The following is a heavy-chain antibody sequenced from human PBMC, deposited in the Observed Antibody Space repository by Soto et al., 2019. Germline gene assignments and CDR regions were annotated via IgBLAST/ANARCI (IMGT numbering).Heavy chain of an antibody. J-gene: IGHJ3*02. CDR2: INPATGAA. CDR1: GYHVTAYY. CDR3: ARVGVVGVAGSAAFEM. D-gene: IGHD6-19*01. Sequence: QLHVVQSGAVVKKTVSSVTDYCAASGYHVTAYYMHWVRQATGRGLEWMGGINPATGAAKYTQTFQGRVTLTRHTSTCTVFMELRWLTPVDAAFFFCARVGVVGVAGSAAFEMWGQGTLVTVSS. V-gene: IGHV1-2*02.